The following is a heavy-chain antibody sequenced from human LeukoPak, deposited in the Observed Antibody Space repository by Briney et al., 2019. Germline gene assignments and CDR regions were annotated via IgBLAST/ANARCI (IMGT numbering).Heavy chain of an antibody. Sequence: GAAVKVSCKASGGTFSDYALSWVRQPPAGRLVWMGVFIPVLGTANSTQNFQDRVTITADISTNTVYMELSSLRSEDTAVYFCAGIPVFGVVLHQEPVWGKGTTVTVSS. CDR2: FIPVLGTA. CDR1: GGTFSDYA. J-gene: IGHJ6*04. CDR3: AGIPVFGVVLHQEPV. V-gene: IGHV1-69*06. D-gene: IGHD3-3*01.